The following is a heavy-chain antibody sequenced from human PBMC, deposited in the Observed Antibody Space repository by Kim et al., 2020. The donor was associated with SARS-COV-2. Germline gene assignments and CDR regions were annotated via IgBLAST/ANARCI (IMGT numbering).Heavy chain of an antibody. CDR2: ISSSGSTI. J-gene: IGHJ3*02. CDR3: ARDLFPVVPAAMPKTTPDAFDI. V-gene: IGHV3-11*01. D-gene: IGHD2-2*01. Sequence: GGSLRLSCAASGFTFSDYYMSWIRQAPGKGLEWVSYISSSGSTIYYADSVKGRFTISRDNAKNSLYLQMNSLRAEDTAVYYCARDLFPVVPAAMPKTTPDAFDIWGQGTMVTVSS. CDR1: GFTFSDYY.